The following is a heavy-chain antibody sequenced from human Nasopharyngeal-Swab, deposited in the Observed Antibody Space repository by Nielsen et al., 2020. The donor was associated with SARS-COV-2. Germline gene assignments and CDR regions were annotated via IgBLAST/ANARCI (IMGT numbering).Heavy chain of an antibody. CDR2: IKPGDSDT. Sequence: VRQMPGKGLGWMGIIKPGDSDTRYSPSFQGQGTISADKSISTAYLQWSSLKASDTAMYYCARARPVYYYGSGSYFDGWGWFDPWGQGTLVTVSS. D-gene: IGHD3-10*01. CDR3: ARARPVYYYGSGSYFDGWGWFDP. V-gene: IGHV5-51*01. J-gene: IGHJ5*02.